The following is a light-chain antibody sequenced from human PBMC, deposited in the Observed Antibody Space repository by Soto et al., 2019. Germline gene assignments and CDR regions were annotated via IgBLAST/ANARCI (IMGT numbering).Light chain of an antibody. CDR2: RAS. Sequence: DIQMTQSPSTLSASVGDRVTITCRASQSISSWLAWYQLKPGKAPKLLIYRASTLQSGVPSRFGGRGSGTEFTLTISSLQPDDFAAYYCQQYNSYPLTFGGGTKVEIK. V-gene: IGKV1-5*03. CDR3: QQYNSYPLT. J-gene: IGKJ4*01. CDR1: QSISSW.